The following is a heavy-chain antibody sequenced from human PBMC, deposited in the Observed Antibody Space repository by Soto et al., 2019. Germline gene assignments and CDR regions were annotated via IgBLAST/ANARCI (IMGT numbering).Heavy chain of an antibody. Sequence: WETLSLTCTVSGGSIYTYSWTWLRQPAGKGLEWIGHIYSSGSANYNPSLKSRVSMSVDTSKNQFSLKLNSVTAADTAVYYCATIVGANDYWGQGALVTVSS. CDR2: IYSSGSA. V-gene: IGHV4-4*07. D-gene: IGHD1-26*01. CDR1: GGSIYTYS. CDR3: ATIVGANDY. J-gene: IGHJ4*02.